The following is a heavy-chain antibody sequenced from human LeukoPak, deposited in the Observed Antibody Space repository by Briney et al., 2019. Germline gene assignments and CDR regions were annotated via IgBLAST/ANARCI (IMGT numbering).Heavy chain of an antibody. J-gene: IGHJ4*02. CDR2: IKQDGSEQ. D-gene: IGHD3-10*01. V-gene: IGHV3-7*04. CDR1: GFTFSTFW. Sequence: GGSLRLSCTASGFTFSTFWMTWVRQAPGKGLEWVANIKQDGSEQYYVDSVKCRFTISRDNAKNSLSLQMNSLRAEDTALYYCARGRGTYGLYYFDYWGQGSLVTVSS. CDR3: ARGRGTYGLYYFDY.